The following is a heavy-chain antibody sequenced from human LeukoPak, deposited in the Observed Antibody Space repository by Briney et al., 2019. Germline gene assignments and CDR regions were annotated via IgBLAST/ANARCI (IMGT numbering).Heavy chain of an antibody. CDR3: ARGPTVTPHYFDY. D-gene: IGHD4-17*01. V-gene: IGHV1-46*01. J-gene: IGHJ4*02. Sequence: GAPVTVSRKASGYTFTSYYMHWVRQAPGQGLEWMGIINPSGGSTSYAQKFQGRVTMTRDTSTSTVYMELSSLRSEDTAVYYCARGPTVTPHYFDYWGQGTLVTVSS. CDR1: GYTFTSYY. CDR2: INPSGGST.